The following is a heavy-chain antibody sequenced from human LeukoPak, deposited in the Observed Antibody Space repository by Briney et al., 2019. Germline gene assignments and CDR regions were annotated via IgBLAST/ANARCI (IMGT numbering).Heavy chain of an antibody. CDR1: GFTFSNYA. Sequence: PGGSLRLSCAASGFTFSNYAMSWVRQAPGKGLEWVSTISNSGDATYYADSVKGRFTISRDNVKNSLYLQMNSLRAEDTAVYYCANVFYYGMEVWGQGTTVTVSS. CDR3: ANVFYYGMEV. CDR2: ISNSGDAT. D-gene: IGHD5/OR15-5a*01. V-gene: IGHV3-23*01. J-gene: IGHJ6*02.